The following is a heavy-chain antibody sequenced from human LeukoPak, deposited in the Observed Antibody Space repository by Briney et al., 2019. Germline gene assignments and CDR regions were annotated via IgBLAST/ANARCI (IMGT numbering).Heavy chain of an antibody. V-gene: IGHV3-23*01. J-gene: IGHJ4*02. CDR2: ISGSGGST. CDR1: GFTFSSYA. CDR3: ARDLSERYSIDY. D-gene: IGHD1-20*01. Sequence: GSLRLSCAASGFTFSSYAMSWVRQAPGKGLEWVSAISGSGGSTYYADSVKGRFTISRDNSKNTLYLQMNSLRAEDTAVYYCARDLSERYSIDYWGQGTLVTVSS.